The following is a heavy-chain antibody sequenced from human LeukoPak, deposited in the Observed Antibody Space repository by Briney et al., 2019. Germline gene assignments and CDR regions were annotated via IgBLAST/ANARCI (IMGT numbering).Heavy chain of an antibody. CDR2: IYSGGST. D-gene: IGHD1-26*01. Sequence: GGSLRLSCAASGFTVTTNYMSWVRQAPGKGLEWDSVIYSGGSTFYADSVRGRLTISRDSSKNTLYLQMNSLRAEDTAVYYCARGHVGDDWSCFDFWGQGTLVTVSS. J-gene: IGHJ4*02. V-gene: IGHV3-66*01. CDR1: GFTVTTNY. CDR3: ARGHVGDDWSCFDF.